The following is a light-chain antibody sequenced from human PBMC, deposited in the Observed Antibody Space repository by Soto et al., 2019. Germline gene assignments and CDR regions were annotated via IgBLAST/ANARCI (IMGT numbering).Light chain of an antibody. J-gene: IGKJ1*01. CDR1: QDIRND. Sequence: DIQMTQSPSSLSASVGDRVTITCRASQDIRNDLDWFQQKPAKAPERLIYEASNLQSGVPSRFSGSGSVTEFTLTLISLQAEDFATYVCLQYSTYPWTFGQGNKVEIK. CDR3: LQYSTYPWT. V-gene: IGKV1-17*01. CDR2: EAS.